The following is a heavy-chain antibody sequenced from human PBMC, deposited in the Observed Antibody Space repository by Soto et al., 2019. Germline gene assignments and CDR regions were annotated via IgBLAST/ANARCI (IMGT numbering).Heavy chain of an antibody. CDR3: AREARGPSYYYDSSGYYYGTSYYGMDV. V-gene: IGHV3-7*03. Sequence: GGSLRLSCAASGFTFSSYWMSWVRQAPGKGLEWVANIKQDGSEKYYVDSVKGRFTISRDNAKNSLYLQMNSLRAEDTAVYYCAREARGPSYYYDSSGYYYGTSYYGMDVWGQGTTVTVSS. J-gene: IGHJ6*02. CDR2: IKQDGSEK. D-gene: IGHD3-22*01. CDR1: GFTFSSYW.